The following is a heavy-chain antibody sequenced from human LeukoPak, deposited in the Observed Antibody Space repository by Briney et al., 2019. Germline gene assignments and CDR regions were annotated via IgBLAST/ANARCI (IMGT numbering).Heavy chain of an antibody. CDR2: ISSSSSTI. Sequence: GGSLRLSCAASGFTFSSYSMNWVRQAPGKGLEWVSYISSSSSTIYYADSVKGRFTISRDNAKNSLYLQMNSLRAEDTAVYYCARDLGILQLAGLFDYWGQGTLVTVSS. V-gene: IGHV3-48*01. D-gene: IGHD6-6*01. J-gene: IGHJ4*02. CDR1: GFTFSSYS. CDR3: ARDLGILQLAGLFDY.